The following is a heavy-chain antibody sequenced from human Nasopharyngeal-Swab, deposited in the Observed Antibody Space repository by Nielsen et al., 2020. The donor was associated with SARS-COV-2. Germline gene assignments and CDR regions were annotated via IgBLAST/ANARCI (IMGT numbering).Heavy chain of an antibody. CDR3: ARVDVDTSMTH. CDR2: IDWDDDK. V-gene: IGHV2-70*04. Sequence: SGPTLVKPTQTLTLTCTFSGFSLSTSGMRVSWIRQPPGKALQWLARIDWDDDKFYSTSLKTRLTISKDTSKNRVVLTMTNMDPVDTATYYCARVDVDTSMTHWGQGTLVTVSS. CDR1: GFSLSTSGMR. D-gene: IGHD5-18*01. J-gene: IGHJ4*02.